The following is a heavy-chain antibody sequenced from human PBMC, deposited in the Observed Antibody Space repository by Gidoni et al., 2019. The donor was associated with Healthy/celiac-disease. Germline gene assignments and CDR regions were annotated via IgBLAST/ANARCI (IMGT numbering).Heavy chain of an antibody. CDR2: ISSSGSTK. Sequence: QVQLVESGGGLVKPGGSLRLSCAASGLTFSDYYMSWIRQAPGKGLEWVSYISSSGSTKYNADSVKGRFTISRDNAKNSLYLQMNSLRAEDTAVYYCARVGYDILTGYYNQANWYFDLWGRGTLVTVSS. CDR3: ARVGYDILTGYYNQANWYFDL. CDR1: GLTFSDYY. V-gene: IGHV3-11*01. J-gene: IGHJ2*01. D-gene: IGHD3-9*01.